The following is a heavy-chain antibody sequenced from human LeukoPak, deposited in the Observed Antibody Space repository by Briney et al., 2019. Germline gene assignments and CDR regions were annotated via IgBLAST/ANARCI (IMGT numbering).Heavy chain of an antibody. V-gene: IGHV3-48*01. CDR1: GITFSSYS. J-gene: IGHJ4*02. Sequence: GGSLRLSCVASGITFSSYSMNWVRQAPGKGLEWVSYISSFSGTINYADSVKGRFTISRDNAKNSLYLQMNSLRAEDTAVYYCAKIAETSGIYGQGYDYWGQGTLVTVSS. CDR2: ISSFSGTI. CDR3: AKIAETSGIYGQGYDY. D-gene: IGHD1-26*01.